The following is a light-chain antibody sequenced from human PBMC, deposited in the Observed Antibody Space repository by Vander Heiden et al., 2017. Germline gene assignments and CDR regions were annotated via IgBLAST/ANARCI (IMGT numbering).Light chain of an antibody. CDR3: QQSDSTLCT. CDR2: AAS. Sequence: DIQMTQSPSSLSASVGDRVTITCRASQSISSYLNWYQQKPGKAPKLLIYAASSLRSGVPSRFSGSGSGTDFTLTISRLQPEDFATYYCQQSDSTLCTFGQGTKLDIK. CDR1: QSISSY. J-gene: IGKJ2*02. V-gene: IGKV1-39*01.